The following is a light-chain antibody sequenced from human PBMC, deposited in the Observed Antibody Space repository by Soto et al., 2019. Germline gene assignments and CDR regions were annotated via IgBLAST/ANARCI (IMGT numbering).Light chain of an antibody. CDR3: QQYKSYPLT. Sequence: DIPMTQSPYTLSASVGDRVTITCRASQNIINWLAWYQQKPGKAPNLLISDASTLESGVPSRFSGSGSGTEFTLTISSLQPDDFATYYCQQYKSYPLTFGGVTKVDIK. J-gene: IGKJ4*01. CDR1: QNIINW. CDR2: DAS. V-gene: IGKV1-5*01.